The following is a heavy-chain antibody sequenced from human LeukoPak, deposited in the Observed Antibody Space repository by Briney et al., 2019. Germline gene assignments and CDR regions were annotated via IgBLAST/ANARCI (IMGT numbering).Heavy chain of an antibody. D-gene: IGHD5-18*01. CDR1: GFTFSSYA. CDR2: ISSNGGST. J-gene: IGHJ3*02. Sequence: GGSLRLSCAASGFTFSSYAMHWVRQAPGKGLEYVSAISSNGGSTYYANSVKGRFTISRDNSKNTLYLQMGSLRAEDMAVYYCARGGYSYAYDAFDIWGQGTMVTVSS. CDR3: ARGGYSYAYDAFDI. V-gene: IGHV3-64*01.